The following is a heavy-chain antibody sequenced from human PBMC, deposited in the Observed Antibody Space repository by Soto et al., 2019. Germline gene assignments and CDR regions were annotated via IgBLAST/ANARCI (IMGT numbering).Heavy chain of an antibody. D-gene: IGHD3-3*01. CDR2: ISWNSGNI. V-gene: IGHV3-9*01. J-gene: IGHJ4*02. CDR1: GFSFDDYA. CDR3: AKGGYYDYTLDY. Sequence: EVQLVESGGGLVQPGRSLRLSCTASGFSFDDYAMHWVRQVPGKGLEWVSGISWNSGNIGYADSVMGRFTISRDNAKSSLYLQMNSRRAEDTALYYCAKGGYYDYTLDYWGQGALVTVSS.